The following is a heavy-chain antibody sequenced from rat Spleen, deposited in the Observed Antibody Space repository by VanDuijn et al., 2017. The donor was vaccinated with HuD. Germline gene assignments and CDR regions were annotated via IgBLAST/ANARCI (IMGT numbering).Heavy chain of an antibody. Sequence: QVQLKESGPGLVQPSQTLSLTCTVSGFSLTSLGVSWVRQPPGKGLEWMGGIWGDGSTNYNSVLKSRLSISRDTSKSQVFLKMNSLQTEDTAIYFCSRSDYWGQGVMVTVSS. CDR2: IWGDGST. V-gene: IGHV2-1*01. J-gene: IGHJ2*01. CDR1: GFSLTSLG. CDR3: SRSDY.